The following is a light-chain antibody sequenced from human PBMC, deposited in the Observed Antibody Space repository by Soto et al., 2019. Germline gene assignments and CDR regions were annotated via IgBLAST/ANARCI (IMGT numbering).Light chain of an antibody. V-gene: IGLV2-11*01. CDR3: CSYAGSYTLV. J-gene: IGLJ1*01. CDR1: SSDVGTYTY. Sequence: QSALTQPRSVSGSPGQSVTISCTGTSSDVGTYTYVSWYQQHPGKAHKLIIYDVIKRPSGVPDRFSGSKSGNTASLTISGLQAEDEADYYCCSYAGSYTLVFGTGTKLTVL. CDR2: DVI.